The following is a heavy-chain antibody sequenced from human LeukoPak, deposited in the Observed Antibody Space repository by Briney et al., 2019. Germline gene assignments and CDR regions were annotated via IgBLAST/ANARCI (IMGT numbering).Heavy chain of an antibody. Sequence: PGGSLRLSCAASGFTVSSNYMSWVRQAPGKGLEWISVIYSGGSTYYADSVKGRFTISRDNSKNTLYLQMNRLRAEDTAVYYCARDPGGNWGYWGQGTLVTVSS. J-gene: IGHJ4*02. V-gene: IGHV3-66*01. CDR2: IYSGGST. CDR3: ARDPGGNWGY. D-gene: IGHD7-27*01. CDR1: GFTVSSNY.